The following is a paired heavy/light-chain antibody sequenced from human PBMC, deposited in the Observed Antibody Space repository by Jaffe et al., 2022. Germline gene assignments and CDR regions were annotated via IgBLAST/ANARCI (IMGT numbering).Light chain of an antibody. J-gene: IGKJ4*01. CDR2: GAS. CDR1: QSVSSN. V-gene: IGKV3-15*01. CDR3: QQYNNWPPKLT. Sequence: EIVMTQSPATLSVSPGERATLSCRASQSVSSNLAWYQQKPGQAPRLLIYGASTRATGIPARFSGSGSGTEFTLTISSLQSEDFAVYYCQQYNNWPPKLTFGGGTKVEIK.
Heavy chain of an antibody. J-gene: IGHJ5*02. V-gene: IGHV4-38-2*01. Sequence: QVQLQESGPGLVKPSETLSLTCAVSGYSISSGYYWGWIRQPPGKGLEWIGSIYHSGSTYYNPSLKSRVTISVDTSKNQFSLKLSSVTAADTAVYYCARAYYYGSGSQNWFDPWGQGTLVTVSS. D-gene: IGHD3-10*01. CDR1: GYSISSGYY. CDR3: ARAYYYGSGSQNWFDP. CDR2: IYHSGST.